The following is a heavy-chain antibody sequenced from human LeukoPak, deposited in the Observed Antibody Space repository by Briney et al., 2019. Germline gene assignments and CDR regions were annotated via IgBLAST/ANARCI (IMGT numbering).Heavy chain of an antibody. J-gene: IGHJ4*02. CDR1: GGSISNYY. V-gene: IGHV4-59*08. D-gene: IGHD6-13*01. CDR2: IHYSGST. Sequence: PSETLSLTCTVSGGSISNYYWSWIRQTPGKGLAWIGDIHYSGSTNYNPSLKSRGTISVDASKNQFSLKLIAVTAADTAVYYCARHTDIAPLSSLKYWGQGTLVTVSS. CDR3: ARHTDIAPLSSLKY.